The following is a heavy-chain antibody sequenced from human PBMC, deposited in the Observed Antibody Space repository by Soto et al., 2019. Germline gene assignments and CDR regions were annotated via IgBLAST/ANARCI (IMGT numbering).Heavy chain of an antibody. CDR2: VYPGDSDT. Sequence: GESLKISCKGSGYNFTIYWIGWVRQMPGKGLEWMGIVYPGDSDTTYSPAFQGQVTISADKSTAYLQWSSLKASDTATYYCARRGSGNYPPYHGMDVWGQGTTVTVSS. CDR1: GYNFTIYW. D-gene: IGHD1-26*01. V-gene: IGHV5-51*01. CDR3: ARRGSGNYPPYHGMDV. J-gene: IGHJ6*02.